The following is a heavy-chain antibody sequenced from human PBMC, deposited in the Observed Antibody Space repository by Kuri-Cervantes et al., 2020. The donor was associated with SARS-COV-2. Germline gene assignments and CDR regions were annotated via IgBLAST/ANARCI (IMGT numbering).Heavy chain of an antibody. CDR1: GYSISSGYY. Sequence: ESLKISCTVSGYSISSGYYWGWIRQPPGRGLEWIGSIYYSGSTYYNPSLKSRVTISVDTSKNQFSLKLSSVTAADTAVYYCARDCSSTSCYPSPWYFDLWGRGTLVTVSS. J-gene: IGHJ2*01. V-gene: IGHV4-38-2*02. CDR3: ARDCSSTSCYPSPWYFDL. D-gene: IGHD2-2*01. CDR2: IYYSGST.